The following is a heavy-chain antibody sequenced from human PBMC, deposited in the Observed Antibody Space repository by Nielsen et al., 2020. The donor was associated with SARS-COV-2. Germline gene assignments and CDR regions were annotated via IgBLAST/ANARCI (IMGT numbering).Heavy chain of an antibody. J-gene: IGHJ6*02. CDR3: AGPGPRPTSIYYSGLDV. D-gene: IGHD3-10*01. CDR2: INPSGGST. Sequence: WVRQAPGQGLEWMGIINPSGGSTRYAQKFQGRVTMTSDTSTSTVYMELSSLRSEDTALYYCAGPGPRPTSIYYSGLDVWGQGTTGTVSS. V-gene: IGHV1-46*01.